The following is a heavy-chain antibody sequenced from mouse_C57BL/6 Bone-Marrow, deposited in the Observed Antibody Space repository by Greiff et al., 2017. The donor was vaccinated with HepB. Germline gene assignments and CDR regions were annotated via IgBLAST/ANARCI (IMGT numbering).Heavy chain of an antibody. CDR2: IHPNSGST. J-gene: IGHJ3*01. D-gene: IGHD1-1*01. V-gene: IGHV1-64*01. CDR1: GYTFTSYW. Sequence: QVQLQQPGAELVKPGASVKLSCTASGYTFTSYWMHWVQQRPGQGLEWIGMIHPNSGSTNYNEKFKSKATLTIDKSSSTAYMQLSHLKSEDSAVYYCASDYYPAWCSYWDRGTGVTVSA. CDR3: ASDYYPAWCSY.